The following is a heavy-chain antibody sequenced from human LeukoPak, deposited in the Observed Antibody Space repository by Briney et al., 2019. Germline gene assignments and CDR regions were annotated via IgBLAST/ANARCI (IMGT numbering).Heavy chain of an antibody. Sequence: GGSLRLSCAASGFSFSTYWMTWVRQAPGKGLEWVANIKQDGSDKRYVDSVKGRFTISRDNAKNSLYLQMNSLRVEDTAIYYCAGGSGWLFGTWGQGTLVTVSS. D-gene: IGHD6-19*01. CDR1: GFSFSTYW. CDR3: AGGSGWLFGT. V-gene: IGHV3-7*01. CDR2: IKQDGSDK. J-gene: IGHJ5*02.